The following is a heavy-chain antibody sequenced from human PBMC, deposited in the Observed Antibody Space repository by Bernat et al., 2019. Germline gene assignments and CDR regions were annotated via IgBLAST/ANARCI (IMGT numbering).Heavy chain of an antibody. D-gene: IGHD4-23*01. CDR1: GGTFSSYA. CDR3: ARDINDYGGNYAEYFQH. J-gene: IGHJ1*01. Sequence: QVQLVQSGAEVKKPGSSVKVSCKASGGTFSSYAISWVRQAPGQGLEWMGGIIPIFGTANYAQKFQGRVTITADESTSTAYMELSSLRSEDTAVYYCARDINDYGGNYAEYFQHWGQGTLVTVSS. V-gene: IGHV1-69*01. CDR2: IIPIFGTA.